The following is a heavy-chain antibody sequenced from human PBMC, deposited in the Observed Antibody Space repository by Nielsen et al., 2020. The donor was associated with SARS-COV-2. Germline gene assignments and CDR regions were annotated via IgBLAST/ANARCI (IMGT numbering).Heavy chain of an antibody. J-gene: IGHJ4*02. CDR1: GGSISSSSYY. CDR3: ARETSNHGWLQFDY. CDR2: IYYSGST. V-gene: IGHV4-39*07. D-gene: IGHD5-24*01. Sequence: SETLSLTCTVSGGSISSSSYYWGWIRQPPGKGLEWIGSIYYSGSTYYNPSLKSRVTISVDTSKNQFSLKLSSVTAADTAVYYCARETSNHGWLQFDYWGQGTLVTVSS.